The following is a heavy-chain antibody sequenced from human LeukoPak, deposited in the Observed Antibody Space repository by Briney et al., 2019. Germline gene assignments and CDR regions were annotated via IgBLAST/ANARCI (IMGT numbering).Heavy chain of an antibody. CDR1: GFTFSDYY. J-gene: IGHJ4*02. CDR2: ISSSSSTT. Sequence: PGGSLRLSCAASGFTFSDYYMSWIRQAPGKGLEWVAYISSSSSTTHYADSVTGRFSISRDNAKSSLYLQMNSLRVEDTAVYYCARDLYSGSYYDFDYWGQGTLVTVSS. CDR3: ARDLYSGSYYDFDY. D-gene: IGHD1-26*01. V-gene: IGHV3-11*06.